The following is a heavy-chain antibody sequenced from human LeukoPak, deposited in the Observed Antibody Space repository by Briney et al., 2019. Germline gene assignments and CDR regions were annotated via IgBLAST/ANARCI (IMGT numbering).Heavy chain of an antibody. V-gene: IGHV1-69*13. J-gene: IGHJ4*02. CDR3: AREKGGMVRGVSPFDF. CDR2: IIPIFDTT. CDR1: GGISSSNV. Sequence: SVKVSCKASGGISSSNVISWVRQAPGQGLEWMGGIIPIFDTTSYAQKFQDRVTISADEITSTVYMELTSLRPDDTAVYHCAREKGGMVRGVSPFDFWGQGTLVTVSS. D-gene: IGHD3-10*01.